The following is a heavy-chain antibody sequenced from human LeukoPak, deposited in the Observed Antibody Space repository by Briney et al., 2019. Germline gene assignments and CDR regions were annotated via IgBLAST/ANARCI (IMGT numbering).Heavy chain of an antibody. CDR2: ISSSGSTI. J-gene: IGHJ4*02. V-gene: IGHV3-48*03. D-gene: IGHD4-23*01. CDR1: GFTFSSYE. CDR3: ARDLLGGSQTG. Sequence: PGGSLILSCAASGFTFSSYEMNWVRQAPGKGLEWVSYISSSGSTIYYADSVKGRFTISRDNAKNSQYLQMNSLRAEDTAVYYCARDLLGGSQTGWGQGTLVTGSS.